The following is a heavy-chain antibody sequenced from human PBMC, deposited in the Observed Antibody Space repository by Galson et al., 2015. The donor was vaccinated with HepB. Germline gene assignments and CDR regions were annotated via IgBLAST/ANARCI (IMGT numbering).Heavy chain of an antibody. D-gene: IGHD2-2*01. CDR3: ARDRKGYCSSTSCYDAFDI. V-gene: IGHV3-30*04. J-gene: IGHJ3*02. CDR2: ISYDGSNK. CDR1: GFTFSSYA. Sequence: SLRLSCAASGFTFSSYAMHWVRQAPGKGLEWVAVISYDGSNKYYADSVKGRFTISRDNSKNTLYLQMNSLRAEDTAVYYCARDRKGYCSSTSCYDAFDIWGQGTMVTVSS.